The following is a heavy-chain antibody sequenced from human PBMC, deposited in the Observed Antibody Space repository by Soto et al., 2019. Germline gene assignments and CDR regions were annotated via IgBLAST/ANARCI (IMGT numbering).Heavy chain of an antibody. CDR1: DFDFSSYG. Sequence: HPGGSLRLSCAASDFDFSSYGIHWVRQAPGKGLEWVAASSYDGRETFYADSAKGRFTVSKEMSKSSVYLQMNSLKTEDTAVYYCGDIGYCFGARCPPWGQGTLVTVSS. CDR2: SSYDGRET. CDR3: GDIGYCFGARCPP. J-gene: IGHJ5*02. V-gene: IGHV3-30*03. D-gene: IGHD2-15*01.